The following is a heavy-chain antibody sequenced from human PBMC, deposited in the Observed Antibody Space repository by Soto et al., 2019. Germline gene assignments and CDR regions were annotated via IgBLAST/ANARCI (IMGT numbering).Heavy chain of an antibody. D-gene: IGHD2-15*01. Sequence: GGSLRLSCAASGFTFSSYGMHWVRQAPGKGLEWVAVISYDGSNKYYADSVKGRFTISRDNSKNTLYLQMNSLRAEDTAVYYCAKDPLSGLPSSKYYYYGMDVWGQGTTVTVSS. J-gene: IGHJ6*02. CDR2: ISYDGSNK. CDR1: GFTFSSYG. CDR3: AKDPLSGLPSSKYYYYGMDV. V-gene: IGHV3-30*18.